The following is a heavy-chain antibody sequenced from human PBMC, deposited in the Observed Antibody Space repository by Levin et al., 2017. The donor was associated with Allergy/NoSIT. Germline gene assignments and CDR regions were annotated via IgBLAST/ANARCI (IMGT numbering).Heavy chain of an antibody. CDR2: IYVTGST. CDR1: GDSISRGFYY. CDR3: ARDLEGYSSYKPCCYMDV. J-gene: IGHJ6*03. V-gene: IGHV4-61*02. D-gene: IGHD5-12*01. Sequence: PSETLSLTCSVSGDSISRGFYYWSWIRQPAGVGLEWIGRIYVTGSTTYSPSLKRRVITSLDRTKDQASLKNNFVTADDTAGYYCARDLEGYSSYKPCCYMDVWGKGTTVTVSS.